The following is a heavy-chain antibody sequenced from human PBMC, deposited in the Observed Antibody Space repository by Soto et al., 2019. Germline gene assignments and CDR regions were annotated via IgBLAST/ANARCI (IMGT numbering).Heavy chain of an antibody. D-gene: IGHD6-13*01. V-gene: IGHV4-59*08. CDR1: GDSISGYY. Sequence: QVQLQESGPGLVKPSETLSLTCTVSGDSISGYYWSWIRQPPGKGLEWIGSIYYRGSTNYSPSLKTQVTISLDTSKNQCSLKLSSVAATDTAIYYCARRVAAAGKRGYFDLWGRGTLVTVSS. CDR3: ARRVAAAGKRGYFDL. J-gene: IGHJ2*01. CDR2: IYYRGST.